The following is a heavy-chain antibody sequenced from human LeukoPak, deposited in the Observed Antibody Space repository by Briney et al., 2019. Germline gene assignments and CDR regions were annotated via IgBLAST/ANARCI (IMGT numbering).Heavy chain of an antibody. CDR2: IYTSRST. Sequence: SQTLSLTCTVSGGSISSGSHHWNWIRQPAGEGLEWIVRIYTSRSTNYNPSIKSRITISLDTSKNQFSLKLSSVTAADTAIYYCARVSAINAFDIWGQGTMVTVSS. CDR3: ARVSAINAFDI. V-gene: IGHV4-61*02. J-gene: IGHJ3*02. CDR1: GGSISSGSHH.